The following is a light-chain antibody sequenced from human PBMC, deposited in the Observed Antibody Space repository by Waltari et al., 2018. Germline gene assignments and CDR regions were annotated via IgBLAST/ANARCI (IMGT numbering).Light chain of an antibody. CDR3: AVWDDSLSGFWV. CDR2: RNE. CDR1: SSNVGSNH. V-gene: IGLV1-47*01. Sequence: QSVVTQPPSASGTPGQRVTISCAGSSSNVGSNHVHWYQQFPGTAPKLLIYRNEQPPSGVPDRFSGSKSGTSASLAISGLRSEDAADYYCAVWDDSLSGFWVFGGGTKLSVL. J-gene: IGLJ3*02.